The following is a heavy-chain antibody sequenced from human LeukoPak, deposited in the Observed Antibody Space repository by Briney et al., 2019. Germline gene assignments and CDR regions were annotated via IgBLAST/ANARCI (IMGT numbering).Heavy chain of an antibody. V-gene: IGHV1-24*01. J-gene: IGHJ6*02. D-gene: IGHD5-18*01. CDR2: FDPEDGET. CDR1: GYTLTELS. CDR3: ATDKGYSYGYYYYGMDV. Sequence: GASVKVSCKVSGYTLTELSMHWVRRAPGKGLEWMGGFDPEDGETIYAQKFQGRVTMTEDTSTDTAYMELSSLRSEDTAVYYCATDKGYSYGYYYYGMDVWGQGTTVTVSS.